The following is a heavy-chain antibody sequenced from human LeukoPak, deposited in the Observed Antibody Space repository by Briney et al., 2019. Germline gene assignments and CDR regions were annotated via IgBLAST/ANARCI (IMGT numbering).Heavy chain of an antibody. V-gene: IGHV1-46*01. CDR3: ARDSGMVRGTVDY. CDR1: GYTFTSYY. D-gene: IGHD3-10*01. Sequence: ASVKVSCKSSGYTFTSYYMYWVRHAPGQGLEWMGIINPSGGSTGYAQKFQGRVTMTRDTSTSTVYMELSSLRSEDTAVYYCARDSGMVRGTVDYWGQGTLVTVSS. J-gene: IGHJ4*02. CDR2: INPSGGST.